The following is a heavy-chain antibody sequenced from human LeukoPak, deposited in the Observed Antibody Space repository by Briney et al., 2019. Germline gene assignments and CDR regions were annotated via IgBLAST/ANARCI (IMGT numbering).Heavy chain of an antibody. V-gene: IGHV4-34*01. J-gene: IGHJ6*03. D-gene: IGHD3-3*01. Sequence: SSETLSLTCAVYGGSFSGYYWSWIRQPPGKGLEWIGEINHSGSTNYNPSLKSRVTISVDTSKNQFSLKLSSVTAADTAVYYCARGGTIWSGYAYYYYYMDVWGKGTTVTVSS. CDR3: ARGGTIWSGYAYYYYYMDV. CDR2: INHSGST. CDR1: GGSFSGYY.